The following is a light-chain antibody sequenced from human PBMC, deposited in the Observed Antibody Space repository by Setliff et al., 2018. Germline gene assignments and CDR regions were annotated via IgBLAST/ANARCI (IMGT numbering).Light chain of an antibody. CDR1: SSDFGSYKY. CDR3: SSYADSNIFR. Sequence: QSALAQPPSASGSPGQSVTISCTGASSDFGSYKYVSWYQQHPGKAPKLMIYDVTKRPSGVPDRFSGSKSGNTASLTVSGLQAEDEADYYCSSYADSNIFRFGTGTKV. J-gene: IGLJ1*01. CDR2: DVT. V-gene: IGLV2-8*01.